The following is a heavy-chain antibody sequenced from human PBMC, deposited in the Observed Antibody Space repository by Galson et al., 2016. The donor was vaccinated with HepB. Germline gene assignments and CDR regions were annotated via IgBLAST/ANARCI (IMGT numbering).Heavy chain of an antibody. J-gene: IGHJ5*02. CDR2: LSYNGLNQ. CDR1: GFVFSNYG. D-gene: IGHD2-15*01. CDR3: TKQVAEGGLGDT. V-gene: IGHV3-30*18. Sequence: SLRLSCAASGFVFSNYGMHWVRQAPGKGLEWVTGLSYNGLNQHYPDSLLGRFTVSRDNSKSIMYLQLDSLRPDDTVVYYCTKQVAEGGLGDTWGQGTVVTVSS.